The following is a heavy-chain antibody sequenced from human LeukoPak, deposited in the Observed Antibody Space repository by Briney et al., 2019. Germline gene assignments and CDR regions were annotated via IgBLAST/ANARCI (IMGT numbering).Heavy chain of an antibody. CDR3: SREDAGYSNTMDY. V-gene: IGHV3-48*04. Sequence: GGSLRLSCAASGFIFSSHGMNWVSQAPGKGLEWVSYLGSSSSAIYYADSVKGRFSISRDNAKNSLYLQMNSLRAEDTAVYYCSREDAGYSNTMDYWGQGTLVTVSS. CDR2: LGSSSSAI. CDR1: GFIFSSHG. D-gene: IGHD1-26*01. J-gene: IGHJ4*02.